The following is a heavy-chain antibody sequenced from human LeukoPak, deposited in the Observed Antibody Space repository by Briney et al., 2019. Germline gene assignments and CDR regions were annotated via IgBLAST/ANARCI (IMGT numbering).Heavy chain of an antibody. Sequence: SETLSLTCAVYSGSFSGYYWSWIRQPPGKGLEWIGEINHSGSTNYNPSLKSRVTISVDTSKNQFSLKLSSVTAADTAVYYCARWVVSPYNYYYYYGMDVWGQGTTVTVSS. J-gene: IGHJ6*02. CDR1: SGSFSGYY. V-gene: IGHV4-34*01. CDR2: INHSGST. D-gene: IGHD3-22*01. CDR3: ARWVVSPYNYYYYYGMDV.